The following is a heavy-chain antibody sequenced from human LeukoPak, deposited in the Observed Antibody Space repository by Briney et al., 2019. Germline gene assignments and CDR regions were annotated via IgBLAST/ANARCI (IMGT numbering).Heavy chain of an antibody. CDR2: IYYSGST. D-gene: IGHD5/OR15-5a*01. V-gene: IGHV4-59*01. Sequence: SETLSLTCTVSGGSIINYYWSWIRQPPGKGLEWIGYIYYSGSTNYNPSLKSRVTISVDTSKNQFSLKLSSVTAADTAVYYCARVRGVSLGYYYGMDVWGQGTTVTVSS. J-gene: IGHJ6*02. CDR1: GGSIINYY. CDR3: ARVRGVSLGYYYGMDV.